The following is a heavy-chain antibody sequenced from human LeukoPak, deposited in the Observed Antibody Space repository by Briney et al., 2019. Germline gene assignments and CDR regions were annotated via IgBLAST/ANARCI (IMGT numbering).Heavy chain of an antibody. CDR3: VKFRDSSGYSTPFDY. D-gene: IGHD3-22*01. Sequence: GGTLRLSCEASGFTFSTYGMSWVRQAPGKGLEWVSAISGSGGSTYYADSVKGRFTISRDNSKNTLYLQMNSLRAEDTAVYYCVKFRDSSGYSTPFDYWGQGTLVTVSS. CDR2: ISGSGGST. J-gene: IGHJ4*02. V-gene: IGHV3-23*01. CDR1: GFTFSTYG.